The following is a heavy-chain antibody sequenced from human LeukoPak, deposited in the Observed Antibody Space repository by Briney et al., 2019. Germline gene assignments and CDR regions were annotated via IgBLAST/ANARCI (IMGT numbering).Heavy chain of an antibody. D-gene: IGHD6-13*01. Sequence: ASVKVSCKASGYTFTSYGINWVRQATGQGLEWMGWMNPNSGNTGYAQKFQGRVTMTRNTSISTAYMELSSLRSEDTAVYYCARGRVAAAGTSGYWGQGTLVTVSS. CDR2: MNPNSGNT. J-gene: IGHJ4*02. V-gene: IGHV1-8*02. CDR3: ARGRVAAAGTSGY. CDR1: GYTFTSYG.